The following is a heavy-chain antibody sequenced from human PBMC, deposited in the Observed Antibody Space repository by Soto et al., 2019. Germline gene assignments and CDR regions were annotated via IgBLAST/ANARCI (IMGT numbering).Heavy chain of an antibody. V-gene: IGHV4-39*01. CDR3: ARHVVATICLDY. Sequence: QLQLQESGPGLVKPSETLSLTCTVSGGSISSSSYYWGWIRQPPGKGLEWIGSIYYSGSTYYNPSLKSRVTISVDTSKNQFSLKLSSVTAADTAVYYCARHVVATICLDYWGQGTLVTVSS. CDR1: GGSISSSSYY. J-gene: IGHJ4*02. D-gene: IGHD5-12*01. CDR2: IYYSGST.